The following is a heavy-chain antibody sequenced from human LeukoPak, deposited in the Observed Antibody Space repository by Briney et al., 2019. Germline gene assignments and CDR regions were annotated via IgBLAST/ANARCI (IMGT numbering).Heavy chain of an antibody. V-gene: IGHV1-2*02. CDR2: INPNGGGT. D-gene: IGHD6-19*01. CDR1: GYIFTACF. Sequence: ASVKVSCKASGYIFTACFIHWVRQAPGQGLEWMGWINPNGGGTNYAQKFQARVTLTRDTSISTAYMELSSLGSDDAAVYYCAREVAGTIYSDYWGQGTLVSVSS. CDR3: AREVAGTIYSDY. J-gene: IGHJ4*02.